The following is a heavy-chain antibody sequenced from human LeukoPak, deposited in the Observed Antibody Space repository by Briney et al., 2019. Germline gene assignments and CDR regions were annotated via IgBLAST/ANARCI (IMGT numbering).Heavy chain of an antibody. V-gene: IGHV3-48*03. Sequence: GGSLRLSCAASGFTFSSYEMNWVRQAPGKGLEWVSYIGTSDSSTYYADSVKGRFTISRDNSKNTLYLQMNSLRAEDTAVYYCARPRGAAAGTFGFDPWGQGTLVTVSS. CDR3: ARPRGAAAGTFGFDP. CDR2: IGTSDSST. CDR1: GFTFSSYE. D-gene: IGHD6-13*01. J-gene: IGHJ5*02.